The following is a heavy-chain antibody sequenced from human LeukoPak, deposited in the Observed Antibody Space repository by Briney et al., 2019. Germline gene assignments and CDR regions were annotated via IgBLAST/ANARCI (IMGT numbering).Heavy chain of an antibody. V-gene: IGHV3-48*02. J-gene: IGHJ4*02. CDR1: GFSFSDHN. CDR3: AREQYYYDSTNYPT. CDR2: IRSTSSTI. D-gene: IGHD3-22*01. Sequence: PGGSLRLSCVASGFSFSDHNMNWVRQAPGKGLEWVSYIRSTSSTIYYADSVKGRFTISRDNAKNSLYLQMNTLRDEDTAVYYCAREQYYYDSTNYPTWGQGTLVTVSS.